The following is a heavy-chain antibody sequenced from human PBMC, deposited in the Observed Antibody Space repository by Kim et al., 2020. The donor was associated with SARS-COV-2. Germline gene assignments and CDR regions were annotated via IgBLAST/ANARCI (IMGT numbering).Heavy chain of an antibody. CDR3: ARVGIAAARGWWFDP. J-gene: IGHJ5*02. Sequence: SQTLSLTCAISGDSVSSNSAACNWIRQSPSRGLEWLGRTYYRSKWYNDYAVSVKSRITINPDTSKNQFSLQLNSVTPEDTAVYYCARVGIAAARGWWFDPWGQGTLVTVSS. CDR1: GDSVSSNSAA. V-gene: IGHV6-1*01. D-gene: IGHD6-13*01. CDR2: TYYRSKWYN.